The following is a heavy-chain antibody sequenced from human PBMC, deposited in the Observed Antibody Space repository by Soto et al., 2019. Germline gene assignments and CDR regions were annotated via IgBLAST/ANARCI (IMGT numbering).Heavy chain of an antibody. CDR2: IFYTGST. CDR3: ARVDSGWHDY. D-gene: IGHD6-19*01. J-gene: IGHJ4*02. CDR1: GSSISSYY. Sequence: PSETLSLTCTVSGSSISSYYWSWIRQPPGKGLEWIGYIFYTGSTDYNPSLKSRVTISVDTSKNEFSLKLTSVTAADTAVYYCARVDSGWHDYWGQGTLVTVSS. V-gene: IGHV4-59*01.